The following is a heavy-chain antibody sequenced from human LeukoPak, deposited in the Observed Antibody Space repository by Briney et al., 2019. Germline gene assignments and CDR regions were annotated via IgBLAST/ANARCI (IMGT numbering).Heavy chain of an antibody. CDR2: IYFSGSS. D-gene: IGHD5-18*01. V-gene: IGHV4-59*12. J-gene: IGHJ3*02. CDR3: ARARRSGVTYGYPGFDI. Sequence: SETLSLTCTVSGGSISSYYWSWIRQPPGKGLEWIGYIYFSGSSNYNPSLKSRITISVDTSKNQFSLKLSSVTAADTAVYYCARARRSGVTYGYPGFDIWGQGTMVTVSS. CDR1: GGSISSYY.